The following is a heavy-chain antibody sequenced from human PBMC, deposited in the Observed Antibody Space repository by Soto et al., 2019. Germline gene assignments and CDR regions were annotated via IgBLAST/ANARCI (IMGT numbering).Heavy chain of an antibody. V-gene: IGHV3-30-3*01. CDR1: GFTFSSYA. CDR2: ISYDGSNK. Sequence: GGSLRLSCAASGFTFSSYAMHWVRQAPGKGLEWVAVISYDGSNKYYADSVKGRFTISRDNSKNTLYLQMNSLRAEDTAVYYCARDTELGIRYYFDYWGQGTLVTVSS. CDR3: ARDTELGIRYYFDY. J-gene: IGHJ4*02. D-gene: IGHD7-27*01.